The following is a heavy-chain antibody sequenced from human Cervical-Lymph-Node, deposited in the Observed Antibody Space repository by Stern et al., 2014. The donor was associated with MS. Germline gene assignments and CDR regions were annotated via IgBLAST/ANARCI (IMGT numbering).Heavy chain of an antibody. J-gene: IGHJ4*02. CDR2: IKQDGSEK. V-gene: IGHV3-7*03. CDR1: GFTFSSYW. D-gene: IGHD6-13*01. Sequence: VQLVESGGGLVQPGGSLRLSCAASGFTFSSYWMSWVRQAPGKGLEWVANIKQDGSEKYYVDSVKGRFTISRDNAKNSLYLQMNSLRAEDTAVYYCARVWGGIAAARIADYWGQGTLVTVSS. CDR3: ARVWGGIAAARIADY.